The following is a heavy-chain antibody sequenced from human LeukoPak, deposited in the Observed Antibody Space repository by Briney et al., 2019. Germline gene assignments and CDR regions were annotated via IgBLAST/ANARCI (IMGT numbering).Heavy chain of an antibody. V-gene: IGHV4-59*12. J-gene: IGHJ4*02. CDR3: AREHPVAIAADY. D-gene: IGHD6-25*01. CDR1: GGYISSYY. Sequence: SETLSLTCTVSGGYISSYYWSWIRQPPGKGLEWTGYIYYSGSTNYNPSLKSRVTMSVDTSKNQFSLKLSSVTAADTAVYYCAREHPVAIAADYWGQGTLVTVSS. CDR2: IYYSGST.